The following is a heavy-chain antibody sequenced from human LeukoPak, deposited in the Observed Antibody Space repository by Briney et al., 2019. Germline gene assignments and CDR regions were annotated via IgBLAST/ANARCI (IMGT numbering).Heavy chain of an antibody. D-gene: IGHD2-2*01. Sequence: GDSLRLSCAASGFTFTTYWMGWVRQAPGKGVEWVANIKQDGSEKYYVDSVKGRFTISRDNVRNSLDLQMNSLRAEDTAVYYCARSRKGYQLLSTNRDYYYMDVWGKGTTVTVFS. CDR3: ARSRKGYQLLSTNRDYYYMDV. CDR1: GFTFTTYW. V-gene: IGHV3-7*01. CDR2: IKQDGSEK. J-gene: IGHJ6*03.